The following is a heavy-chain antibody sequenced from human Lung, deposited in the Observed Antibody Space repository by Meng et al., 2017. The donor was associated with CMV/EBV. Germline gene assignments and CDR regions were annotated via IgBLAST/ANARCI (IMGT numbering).Heavy chain of an antibody. J-gene: IGHJ5*02. Sequence: GGSLRLSXATSGFTFSSYEMNWVRQAPGKGLEWISYISSGGTSRYYADSVKGRFSISIDNAKNSLYLQMNSLRVEDTALYYCTRGSASWSEYNWFDPWGQGTLVAVSS. CDR1: GFTFSSYE. D-gene: IGHD6-13*01. CDR2: ISSGGTSR. V-gene: IGHV3-48*03. CDR3: TRGSASWSEYNWFDP.